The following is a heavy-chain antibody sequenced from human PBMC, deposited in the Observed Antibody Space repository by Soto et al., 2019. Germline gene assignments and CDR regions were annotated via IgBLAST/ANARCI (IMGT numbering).Heavy chain of an antibody. J-gene: IGHJ6*02. CDR1: GYSFTSYW. V-gene: IGHV5-10-1*01. Sequence: GESLKISCKGSGYSFTSYWISWVRQMPGKGLEWMERIDPSDSYTNYSPSFQGHVTISADKSISTAYLQWSSLKASDTAMYYCASSPRGYCSSTSCRELGNYYGMDVWGQGTTVTSP. CDR2: IDPSDSYT. D-gene: IGHD2-2*01. CDR3: ASSPRGYCSSTSCRELGNYYGMDV.